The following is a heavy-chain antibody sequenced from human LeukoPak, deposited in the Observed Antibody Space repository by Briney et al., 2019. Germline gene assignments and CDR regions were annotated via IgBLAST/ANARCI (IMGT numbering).Heavy chain of an antibody. CDR1: GGTFSSYA. D-gene: IGHD3-22*01. CDR3: ARDRGIHYYYDSSGHYDY. J-gene: IGHJ4*02. CDR2: IIPIFGTA. Sequence: SVKVSCKASGGTFSSYAISWVRQAPGQGLEWMGGIIPIFGTANYAQKFQGRVTITTDESTSTAYMELSSLRSEDTAVYYCARDRGIHYYYDSSGHYDYWGQGTLVTVSS. V-gene: IGHV1-69*05.